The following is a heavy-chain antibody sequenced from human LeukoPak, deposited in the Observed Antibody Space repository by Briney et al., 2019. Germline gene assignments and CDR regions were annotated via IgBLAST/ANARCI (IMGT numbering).Heavy chain of an antibody. V-gene: IGHV1-18*01. CDR1: GYTFTSYG. D-gene: IGHD4/OR15-4a*01. CDR2: ISAYKGNT. CDR3: ARDAPSRLTSPFDP. Sequence: ASVKVSCKASGYTFTSYGIRWVRQAPGQGLEWMGWISAYKGNTNYPQKLQGRVTMTTDTSTSTAYMELRSLRSDDTAVYYCARDAPSRLTSPFDPWGQGNLVTVSS. J-gene: IGHJ5*02.